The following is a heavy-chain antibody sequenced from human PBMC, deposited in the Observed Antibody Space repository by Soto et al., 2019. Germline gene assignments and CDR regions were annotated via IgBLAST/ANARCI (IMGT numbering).Heavy chain of an antibody. CDR2: IYWDDDK. CDR3: AHLMITFGGVIGDDAFDI. CDR1: GFSLNTRGVG. V-gene: IGHV2-5*02. Sequence: KESGPTLVKPTQTLTLTCTFSGFSLNTRGVGVGWIRQPPGKALEWLAVIYWDDDKRYSPSLKSRLTITKDTSKNLVVLTMTNMDPVDTATYYCAHLMITFGGVIGDDAFDIWGQGTMVTVSS. J-gene: IGHJ3*02. D-gene: IGHD3-16*02.